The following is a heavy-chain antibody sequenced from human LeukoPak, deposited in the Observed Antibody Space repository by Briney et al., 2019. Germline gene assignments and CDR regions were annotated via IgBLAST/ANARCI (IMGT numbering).Heavy chain of an antibody. CDR3: VKDPRIAAAGTFDY. D-gene: IGHD6-13*01. CDR2: IRYDGSNK. Sequence: GGSLRLSCAASGFTFSSYGMHWVRQAPGKGLEWVAFIRYDGSNKYYADSVKGRFTISRDNSKNTLYLQMNSLRAEDTAVYYCVKDPRIAAAGTFDYWGQGTLVTVSS. J-gene: IGHJ4*02. V-gene: IGHV3-30*02. CDR1: GFTFSSYG.